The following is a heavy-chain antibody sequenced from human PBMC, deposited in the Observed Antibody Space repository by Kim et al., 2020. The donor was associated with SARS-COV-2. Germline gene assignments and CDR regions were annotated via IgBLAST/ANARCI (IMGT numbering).Heavy chain of an antibody. Sequence: GGSLRLSCTASGFTFGDYAMSWFRQAPGKGLEWVGFIRSKAYGGTTEYAASVKGRFTISRDDSKSIAYLQMNSLKTEDTAVYYCTFPPGYGTRFGMDVWGQGTTVTVSS. J-gene: IGHJ6*02. CDR3: TFPPGYGTRFGMDV. CDR1: GFTFGDYA. V-gene: IGHV3-49*03. CDR2: IRSKAYGGTT. D-gene: IGHD5-12*01.